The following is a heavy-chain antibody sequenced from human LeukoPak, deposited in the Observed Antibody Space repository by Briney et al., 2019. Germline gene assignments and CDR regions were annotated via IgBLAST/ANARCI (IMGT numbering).Heavy chain of an antibody. CDR2: INHSGST. CDR1: GGSFSGYY. V-gene: IGHV4-34*01. J-gene: IGHJ4*02. CDR3: ARREEVAAIRPFDY. Sequence: SETLSLTCAVYGGSFSGYYWSWIRQPPGKGLEWIGEINHSGSTNYNPSLKSRVTISVDTSKNQFSLKLSSVTAADTAVYYCARREEVAAIRPFDYWGQGTLVTVSS. D-gene: IGHD2-15*01.